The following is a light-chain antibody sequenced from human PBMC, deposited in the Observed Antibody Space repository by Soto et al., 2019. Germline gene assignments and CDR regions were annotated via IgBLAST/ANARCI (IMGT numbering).Light chain of an antibody. CDR2: WAS. J-gene: IGKJ1*01. V-gene: IGKV4-1*01. Sequence: DIVMTQSPDSLAVSLGERATINCKSSQSVLYSPNNKNSLAWYQQKPGQPPKLFIYWASIRESGVPDRFSGSGSGTDFTPTSSSLQAEDVAVYYCQQYYRTPPTFGQGTKVEIK. CDR1: QSVLYSPNNKNS. CDR3: QQYYRTPPT.